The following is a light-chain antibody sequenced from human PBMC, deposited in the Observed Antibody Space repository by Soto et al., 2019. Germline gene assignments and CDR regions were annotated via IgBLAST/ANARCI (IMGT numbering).Light chain of an antibody. V-gene: IGKV3-11*01. CDR1: QSVSNN. CDR3: LQRSTWPWA. Sequence: EIVLTQSPGTLSLSPGERATLSCRASQSVSNNVAWYQQTPGQAPRLLIYDASNRAAGIPARFSGSGSGTDFTLTISSLEPEDFAVYYCLQRSTWPWAFGQGTKVEIK. J-gene: IGKJ1*01. CDR2: DAS.